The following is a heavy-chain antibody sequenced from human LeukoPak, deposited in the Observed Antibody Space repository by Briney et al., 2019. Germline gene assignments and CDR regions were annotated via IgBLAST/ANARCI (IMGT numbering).Heavy chain of an antibody. V-gene: IGHV3-30*18. CDR2: ISYDGSNK. D-gene: IGHD1-26*01. CDR1: GFTFSSYG. J-gene: IGHJ1*01. CDR3: AKDFVGATGYFQH. Sequence: GGSLRLSWAASGFTFSSYGMHWVRQAPGKGLEWVAVISYDGSNKYYADSVKGRFTISRDNSKNTLYLQMNSLRAEDTAVYYCAKDFVGATGYFQHWGQGTLVTVSS.